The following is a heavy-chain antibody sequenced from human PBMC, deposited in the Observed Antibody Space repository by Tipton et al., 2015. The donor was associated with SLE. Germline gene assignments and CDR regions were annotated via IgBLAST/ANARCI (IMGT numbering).Heavy chain of an antibody. CDR2: IIYSGGTT. CDR1: GFTFSSYA. CDR3: AKDRRTCPYSFAS. D-gene: IGHD1-14*01. V-gene: IGHV3-23*03. J-gene: IGHJ4*02. Sequence: SLRLSCAASGFTFSSYAMNWVRQAPGKGLEWVSIIYSGGTTFYADSVKGRFTISRDNSKNTLYLQMNSLRTEDTAVYYCAKDRRTCPYSFASWGPGALVAVSS.